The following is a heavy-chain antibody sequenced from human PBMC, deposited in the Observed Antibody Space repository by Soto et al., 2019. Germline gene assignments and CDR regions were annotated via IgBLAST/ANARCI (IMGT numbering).Heavy chain of an antibody. J-gene: IGHJ5*02. CDR3: AKALGEGGYSYDSAFDP. CDR2: INSDGSST. CDR1: GFTFSTYW. D-gene: IGHD5-18*01. Sequence: GGSLRLSCAASGFTFSTYWMHWVRQAPGKGLVWVSRINSDGSSTSHADSVKGRFTISRDNAKNTLYLQMNSLRAEDTAMYYCAKALGEGGYSYDSAFDPWGQGTLVTVS. V-gene: IGHV3-74*01.